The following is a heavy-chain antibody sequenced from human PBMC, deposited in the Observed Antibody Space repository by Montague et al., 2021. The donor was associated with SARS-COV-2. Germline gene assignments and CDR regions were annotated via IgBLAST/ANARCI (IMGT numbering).Heavy chain of an antibody. Sequence: SETLSLTCTVSGGSVSSSPYYWGWIRQPPGRGLEWVGSISYSGRTYFSPSLKSRLTISVDSSENQFSLRLSSVTAADTAVYYCSRVKSISSWVRQPAPVWGKGTTVIVSS. V-gene: IGHV4-39*01. CDR2: ISYSGRT. D-gene: IGHD6-6*01. CDR1: GGSVSSSPYY. J-gene: IGHJ6*04. CDR3: SRVKSISSWVRQPAPV.